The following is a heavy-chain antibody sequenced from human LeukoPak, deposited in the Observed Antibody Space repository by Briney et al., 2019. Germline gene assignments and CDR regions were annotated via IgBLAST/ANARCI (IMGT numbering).Heavy chain of an antibody. J-gene: IGHJ4*02. Sequence: PSETLSLTCTVSGGSISSSSYYWGWIRQPPGKGLGWIGGIYYSGSTYYNPSLKSRVTISVDTSKNQFSLKLSSVTAADTAVYYCARDRVTSPAAFKYCFDYWGQGTLVTVSS. D-gene: IGHD5-18*01. CDR1: GGSISSSSYY. CDR2: IYYSGST. V-gene: IGHV4-39*07. CDR3: ARDRVTSPAAFKYCFDY.